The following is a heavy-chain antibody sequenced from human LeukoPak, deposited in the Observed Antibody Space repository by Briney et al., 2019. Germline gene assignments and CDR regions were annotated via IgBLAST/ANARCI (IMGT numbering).Heavy chain of an antibody. CDR1: GFTFSSSG. CDR3: AGMTTVTKGAY. V-gene: IGHV3-23*01. CDR2: MSGSGGST. D-gene: IGHD4-17*01. J-gene: IGHJ4*02. Sequence: PGGPLRLSCAASGFTFSSSGMHWVRKAPGKGLEWVSAMSGSGGSTYYADSVKGRFTISRDNSKNTLYLQMNSLRAEDTAVYYGAGMTTVTKGAYWGQGTLVTVSS.